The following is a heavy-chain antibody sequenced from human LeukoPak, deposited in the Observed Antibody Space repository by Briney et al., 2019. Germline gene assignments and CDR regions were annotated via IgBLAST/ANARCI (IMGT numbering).Heavy chain of an antibody. CDR3: ASGITIFGVVIGLGY. CDR2: IYTSGST. D-gene: IGHD3-3*01. Sequence: SETLSLSCTVSGGSISSYYWSWIQQPPGKGLEWIGYIYTSGSTNYNPSLKSRVTISVDTSKNQLSLKLSSVTAADTAVYYCASGITIFGVVIGLGYWGQGTLVTVSS. J-gene: IGHJ4*02. CDR1: GGSISSYY. V-gene: IGHV4-4*09.